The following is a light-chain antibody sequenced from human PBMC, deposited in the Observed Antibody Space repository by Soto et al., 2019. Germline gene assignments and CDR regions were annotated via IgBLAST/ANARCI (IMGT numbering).Light chain of an antibody. CDR1: QSVSSSY. CDR3: QHSVT. J-gene: IGKJ1*01. V-gene: IGKV3-20*01. Sequence: EIVLTQSPGTLSLSPGERATLSCRASQSVSSSYLAWYQQKPGQAPRLLIYGASSRATGIPDRFSGSGSGTEFTLTISSLQSEDFAVYYCQHSVTFGQGTKVDIK. CDR2: GAS.